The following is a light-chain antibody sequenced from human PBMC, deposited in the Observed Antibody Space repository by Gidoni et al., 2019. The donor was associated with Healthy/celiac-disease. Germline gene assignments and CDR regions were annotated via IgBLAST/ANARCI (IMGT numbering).Light chain of an antibody. CDR3: QAWDSSTGV. CDR1: KLGDKY. CDR2: QGS. Sequence: SYELTQPPSVSVSPGQTASITCSGDKLGDKYACWYQQKPSQSPVLVIYQGSKRPSGIPGRFSGSNAGNTATLTISGTQAMDEADYYCQAWDSSTGVFGGGTKLTVL. V-gene: IGLV3-1*01. J-gene: IGLJ2*01.